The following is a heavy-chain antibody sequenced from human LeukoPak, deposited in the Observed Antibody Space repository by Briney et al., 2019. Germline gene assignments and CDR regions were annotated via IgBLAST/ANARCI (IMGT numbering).Heavy chain of an antibody. D-gene: IGHD2-2*01. CDR2: INHSGST. J-gene: IGHJ4*02. CDR3: ARETYCTSISCPIGDHFDY. Sequence: PSETLSLTCAVYGESFSGYYWSWIRQPPGKGLEWIGEINHSGSTNYNPSLKSRVTISVDTSKNQFSLKLSSVTAADTAVYYCARETYCTSISCPIGDHFDYWGQGTLVTVSS. CDR1: GESFSGYY. V-gene: IGHV4-34*01.